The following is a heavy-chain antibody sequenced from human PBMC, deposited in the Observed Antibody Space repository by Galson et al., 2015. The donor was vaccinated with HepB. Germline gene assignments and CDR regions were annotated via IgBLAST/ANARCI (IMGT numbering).Heavy chain of an antibody. CDR1: GFTVSSNY. J-gene: IGHJ6*02. Sequence: SLRLSCAASGFTVSSNYMSWVRQAPGKGLEWVSVIYSGGSTYYADSVKGRFTISRDNSKNTLYLQMNSLRAEDTAVYYCASPWPNVVVADYYYYGMDVWGQGTTVTVSS. D-gene: IGHD2-15*01. V-gene: IGHV3-66*01. CDR2: IYSGGST. CDR3: ASPWPNVVVADYYYYGMDV.